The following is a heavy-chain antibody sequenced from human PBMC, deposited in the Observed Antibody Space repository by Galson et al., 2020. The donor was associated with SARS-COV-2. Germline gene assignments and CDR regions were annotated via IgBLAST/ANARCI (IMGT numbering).Heavy chain of an antibody. Sequence: GSLRLSCAASGFPFRTYALTWVRQAPGKGLEWLSTSTGSGSATHYADSVKGRFTVSRDTSMNTLYLQMNSLRAEDSAVYYCATHGRYSGSYRFDHWGQGTLVTVSS. D-gene: IGHD4-4*01. CDR1: GFPFRTYA. CDR3: ATHGRYSGSYRFDH. V-gene: IGHV3-23*01. J-gene: IGHJ5*02. CDR2: STGSGSAT.